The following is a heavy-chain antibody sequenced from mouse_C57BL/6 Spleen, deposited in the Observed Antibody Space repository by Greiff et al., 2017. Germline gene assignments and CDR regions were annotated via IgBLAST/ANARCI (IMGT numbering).Heavy chain of an antibody. V-gene: IGHV1-61*01. Sequence: VQLQQPGAELVRPGSSVKLSCKASGYTFTSYWMDWVKQRPGQGLEWIGNIYPSDSETHYNQKFKDKATLTVDKSSSTAYMQLSSLTSEDSAVYYCARRALGDAMDYWGQGTSVTFSS. CDR1: GYTFTSYW. CDR2: IYPSDSET. J-gene: IGHJ4*01. CDR3: ARRALGDAMDY. D-gene: IGHD3-1*01.